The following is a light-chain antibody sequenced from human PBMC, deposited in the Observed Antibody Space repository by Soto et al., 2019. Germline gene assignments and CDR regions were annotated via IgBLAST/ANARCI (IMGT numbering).Light chain of an antibody. V-gene: IGKV1-9*01. CDR2: AAS. J-gene: IGKJ2*01. CDR3: QQLNIYPRRT. Sequence: IQLTQSPSSLSASVGDRVTITCRASQGISSYLAWYQQKPGKAPKLLIYAASTLQSGVPSRFSGSGSGTDFTRTISSLQPEDFATYYCQQLNIYPRRTFGQGTKLEIK. CDR1: QGISSY.